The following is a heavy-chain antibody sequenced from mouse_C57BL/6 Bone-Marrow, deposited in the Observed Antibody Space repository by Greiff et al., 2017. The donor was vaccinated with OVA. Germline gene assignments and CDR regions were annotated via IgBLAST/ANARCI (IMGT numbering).Heavy chain of an antibody. Sequence: VQLQQPGAELVRPGASVKLSCTASGFNINDDYMHWVKQRPEQGLEWIGWIDPENGDTEYASKFQGKATLTADTSSNTAYLQLSSLTSEDTAVYYCTFLYYDYDGGFAYWGQGTLVTVSA. CDR2: IDPENGDT. CDR3: TFLYYDYDGGFAY. CDR1: GFNINDDY. J-gene: IGHJ3*01. D-gene: IGHD2-4*01. V-gene: IGHV14-4*01.